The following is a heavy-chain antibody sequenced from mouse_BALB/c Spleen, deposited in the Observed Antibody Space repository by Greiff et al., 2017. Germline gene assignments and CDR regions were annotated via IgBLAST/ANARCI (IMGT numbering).Heavy chain of an antibody. D-gene: IGHD2-2*01. Sequence: EVQVVESGGGLVQPGGSMKLSCVASGFTFSNYWMNWVRQSPEKGLEWVAEIRLKSNNYATHYAESVKGRFTISRDDSKSSVYLQMNNLRAEDTGIYYCTRYGYDAWFAYWGQGTLVTVSA. V-gene: IGHV6-6*02. CDR2: IRLKSNNYAT. CDR3: TRYGYDAWFAY. J-gene: IGHJ3*01. CDR1: GFTFSNYW.